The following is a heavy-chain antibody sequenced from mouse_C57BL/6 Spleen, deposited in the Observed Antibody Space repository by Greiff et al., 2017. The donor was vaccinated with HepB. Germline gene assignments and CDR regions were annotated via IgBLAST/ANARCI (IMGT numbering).Heavy chain of an antibody. CDR1: GFTFSGYG. V-gene: IGHV5-17*01. J-gene: IGHJ3*01. CDR3: ARAYGSMFAY. D-gene: IGHD1-1*01. CDR2: ISSGSSTI. Sequence: EVQGVESGGGLVKPGGSLKLSCAASGFTFSGYGMHWVRQAPEKGLEWVAYISSGSSTIYYADTVKGRFTISRDNAKNTLFLQMTSLRSEDTAMYYCARAYGSMFAYWGQGTLVTVSA.